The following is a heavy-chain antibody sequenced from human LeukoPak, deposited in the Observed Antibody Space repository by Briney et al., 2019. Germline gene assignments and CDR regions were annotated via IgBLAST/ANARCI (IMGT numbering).Heavy chain of an antibody. J-gene: IGHJ4*02. Sequence: GGSLKLSCAASGFTLSSYWMSWVRQAPGKGLEWVANIKQDGSEKYYVDSVKGRFTISRDNAKNSLYLQMNSLRAEDTAVFYCARDVSAIGSIAAFDYWGQGTLVTVSS. D-gene: IGHD6-6*01. CDR2: IKQDGSEK. CDR1: GFTLSSYW. V-gene: IGHV3-7*01. CDR3: ARDVSAIGSIAAFDY.